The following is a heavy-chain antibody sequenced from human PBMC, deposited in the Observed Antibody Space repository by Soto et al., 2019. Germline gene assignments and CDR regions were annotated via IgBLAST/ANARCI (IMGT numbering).Heavy chain of an antibody. V-gene: IGHV1-69*13. D-gene: IGHD3-22*01. CDR2: IIPIFGTA. CDR1: GGTFSSYA. CDR3: ARLYYYDSSGYSAYYYYGMDV. J-gene: IGHJ6*02. Sequence: GASVKVSCKASGGTFSSYAISWVRQAPGQGLEWMGGIIPIFGTANYAQKFQGRVTITADESTSTAYMELSSLRSEDTAVYYCARLYYYDSSGYSAYYYYGMDVWGQGTTVTVSS.